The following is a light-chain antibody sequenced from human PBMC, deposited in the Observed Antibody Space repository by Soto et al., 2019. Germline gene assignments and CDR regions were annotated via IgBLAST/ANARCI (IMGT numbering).Light chain of an antibody. CDR2: RNN. V-gene: IGLV1-47*01. Sequence: QSALTQPPSASGTPGQRVSISCSGSSSNIGSNYVFWYQQLPGTAPKLLIYRNNQRPSGVPDGFSGSKSGTSASLAVSGLRSEDEADYYCAAWDDSLSGWVFGGGTKLTVL. CDR3: AAWDDSLSGWV. CDR1: SSNIGSNY. J-gene: IGLJ3*02.